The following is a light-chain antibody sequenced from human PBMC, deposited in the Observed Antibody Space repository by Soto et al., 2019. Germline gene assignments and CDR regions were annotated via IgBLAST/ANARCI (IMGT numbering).Light chain of an antibody. J-gene: IGLJ3*02. CDR2: DNS. CDR3: QSYDSSLSGSV. V-gene: IGLV1-40*01. Sequence: QPVLTQPPSVSGAPGQRVTISCTGSSSNIGAGYDVHWYQHLPGTAPKLLIYDNSNRPSGVPDRFSGSKSDTSASLAITGLQAEDEADYYCQSYDSSLSGSVFGGGTKVTVL. CDR1: SSNIGAGYD.